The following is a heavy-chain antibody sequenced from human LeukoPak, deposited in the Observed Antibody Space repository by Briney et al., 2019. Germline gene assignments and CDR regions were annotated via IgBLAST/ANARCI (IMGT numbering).Heavy chain of an antibody. V-gene: IGHV3-33*06. J-gene: IGHJ6*02. CDR3: AKEAGYDFWSGYPMDV. D-gene: IGHD3-3*01. CDR1: GFTFSNAL. Sequence: GGSLRLSCAASGFTFSNALMNWVRQAPGKGLEWVAVIWYDGSNKDYADSVKGRFTISRDNSKNTLYLQMNSLRAEDTAVYYCAKEAGYDFWSGYPMDVWGQGTTVTVSS. CDR2: IWYDGSNK.